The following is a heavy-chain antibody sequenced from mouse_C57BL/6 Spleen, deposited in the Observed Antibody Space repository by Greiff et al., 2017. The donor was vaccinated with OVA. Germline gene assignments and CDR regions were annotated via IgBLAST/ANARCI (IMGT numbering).Heavy chain of an antibody. Sequence: VQLQESGPALVQPGASVKISCKASGYAFSSSWMNWVKQRPGTGLEWIGRIYPGDGAPNYNGKFKGKATLTADKSYSTAYRQLSSLTSEDSAVYFCARNDNCVSSYGYFDVWGTGTTVTVSS. CDR1: GYAFSSSW. D-gene: IGHD1-1*01. J-gene: IGHJ1*03. CDR2: IYPGDGAP. V-gene: IGHV1-82*01. CDR3: ARNDNCVSSYGYFDV.